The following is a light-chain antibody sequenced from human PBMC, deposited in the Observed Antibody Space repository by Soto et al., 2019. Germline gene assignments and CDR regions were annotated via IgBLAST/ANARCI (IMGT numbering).Light chain of an antibody. V-gene: IGKV1-5*03. CDR3: QHYISYSEA. CDR1: QTISSW. Sequence: DIQMTQSPSTLSGSVGDRVTITCRASQTISSWLAWYQQKQGKAPKLLIYKASTLKSGVPSRFSGSGSGTEFTLTISSLQPDDFATYYCQHYISYSEAFGQGTKV. CDR2: KAS. J-gene: IGKJ1*01.